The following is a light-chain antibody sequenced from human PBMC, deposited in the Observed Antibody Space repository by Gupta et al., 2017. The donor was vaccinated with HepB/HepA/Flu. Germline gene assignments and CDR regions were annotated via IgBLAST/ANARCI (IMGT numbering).Light chain of an antibody. CDR2: AAS. CDR3: QQSYRTPYT. V-gene: IGKV1-39*01. CDR1: QSISSY. Sequence: IQITQSPSSLSASVGDRVTITCLASQSISSYLNWYQQKPGKAPKLLIYAASSLQSGVPSRFSGSGSGTDFTLTISSLQPEDFATYYCQQSYRTPYTFGQGTKLEIK. J-gene: IGKJ2*01.